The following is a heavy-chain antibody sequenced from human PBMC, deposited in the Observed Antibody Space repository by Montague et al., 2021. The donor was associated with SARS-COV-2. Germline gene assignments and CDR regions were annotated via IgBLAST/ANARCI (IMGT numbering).Heavy chain of an antibody. J-gene: IGHJ6*02. V-gene: IGHV4-31*03. Sequence: TLSLTCTASGGSISSGGYYWSWIRQHPGKGLEWIGYIYYDGYTYYNPSLKSRVTISVDTSKNQFSLNLSSVTAADTAVYYCARDAIGAAGGYGMDVWGQGTTVTVSS. D-gene: IGHD2-2*01. CDR3: ARDAIGAAGGYGMDV. CDR1: GGSISSGGYY. CDR2: IYYDGYT.